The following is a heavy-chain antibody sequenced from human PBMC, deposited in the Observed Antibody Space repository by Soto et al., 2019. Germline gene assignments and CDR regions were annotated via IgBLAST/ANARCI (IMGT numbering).Heavy chain of an antibody. D-gene: IGHD6-13*01. CDR1: GFTFSSYG. V-gene: IGHV3-23*01. CDR3: AKIVTEAGMGS. J-gene: IGHJ5*02. Sequence: GGSLRLSCAASGFTFSSYGMSWVRQAPGKGLEWVSSISGSGGSTYYADSVKGRFTIPRDNSKNTLYLQMNSLRAEDTALYYCAKIVTEAGMGSWVQGTLVTVSS. CDR2: ISGSGGST.